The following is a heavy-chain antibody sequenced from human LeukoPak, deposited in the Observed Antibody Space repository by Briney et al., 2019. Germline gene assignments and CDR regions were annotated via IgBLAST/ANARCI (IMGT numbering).Heavy chain of an antibody. CDR1: GFTFRNYA. Sequence: GGSLRLSCAASGFTFRNYAMAWFRQAPGKGLEWVSAISGSGANRYFADSVKGRFTISRDNSRNALYLQMNSLRAEDTAVYFCARQVGPDYWGQGALVTVSS. J-gene: IGHJ4*02. CDR2: ISGSGANR. V-gene: IGHV3-23*01. CDR3: ARQVGPDY.